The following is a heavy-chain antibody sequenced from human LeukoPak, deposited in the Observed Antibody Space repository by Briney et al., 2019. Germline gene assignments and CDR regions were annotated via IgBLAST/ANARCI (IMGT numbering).Heavy chain of an antibody. J-gene: IGHJ3*02. D-gene: IGHD4-17*01. CDR3: AREGVQTTVDAFDI. CDR2: ISHDGSDK. Sequence: GGSLRLSCAASGFTLKIYPMHWVRQAPGKGLEWLSVISHDGSDKTNADSVKGRFIISRDNSKNTIYLQLNILRPEDTAMYYCAREGVQTTVDAFDIWGLGTMVIVSS. CDR1: GFTLKIYP. V-gene: IGHV3-30*04.